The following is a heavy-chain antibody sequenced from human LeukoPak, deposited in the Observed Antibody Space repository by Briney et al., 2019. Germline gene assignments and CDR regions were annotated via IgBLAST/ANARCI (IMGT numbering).Heavy chain of an antibody. CDR3: ARADYDILSGAFDF. CDR2: IYTSGST. J-gene: IGHJ3*01. D-gene: IGHD3-9*01. V-gene: IGHV4-61*02. CDR1: GGSISSGSYY. Sequence: SETLSLTCTVSGGSISSGSYYWSWIRQPAGKGLEWIGRIYTSGSTNYNPSLKSRVTISVDTSKNQFSLKLSSVTAADTAVYYCARADYDILSGAFDFWGQGTMVTVSS.